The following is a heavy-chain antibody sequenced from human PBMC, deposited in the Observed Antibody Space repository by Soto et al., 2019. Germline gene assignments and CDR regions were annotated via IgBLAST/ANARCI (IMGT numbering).Heavy chain of an antibody. CDR3: VRESAAAGPNWYDT. V-gene: IGHV4-30-2*06. CDR1: GGSITSGRSS. CDR2: IYHSGST. Sequence: SETLSLTCSVSGGSITSGRSSWNWIRQSPGKGLEWIAYIYHSGSTYYNPSLKSRVTISVDRSESQFSLKLSSVTAADTAVYYCVRESAAAGPNWYDTWGPGITVTVSS. D-gene: IGHD6-13*01. J-gene: IGHJ5*02.